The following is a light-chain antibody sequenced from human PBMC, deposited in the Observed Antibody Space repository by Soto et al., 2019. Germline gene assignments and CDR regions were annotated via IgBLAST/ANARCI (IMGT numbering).Light chain of an antibody. CDR3: SSYAGDNTYV. V-gene: IGLV2-8*01. CDR1: SNVVGGYAF. J-gene: IGLJ1*01. Sequence: QSVLTQPPSASGSPGQSVTISCTGTSNVVGGYAFVSWYQQHPGRAPKLIIVEVNKWPSGVPDRFSASKSGNTASLTVSGLQAEDEADSYCSSYAGDNTYVFGPGTKVTVL. CDR2: EVN.